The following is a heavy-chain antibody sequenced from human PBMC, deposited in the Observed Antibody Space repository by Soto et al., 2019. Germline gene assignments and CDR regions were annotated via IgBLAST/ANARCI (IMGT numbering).Heavy chain of an antibody. CDR1: GDSIGTYY. Sequence: SETQSLTSTVSGDSIGTYYWTWIRQPPGKGLEWIAFIYYGGSTNYNPSLKSRVTISVDTSKNQFSLTLNSVTAADTAVYYCARPGRDWGSLEYWGQGTRVTVSS. J-gene: IGHJ4*02. D-gene: IGHD7-27*01. CDR2: IYYGGST. V-gene: IGHV4-59*08. CDR3: ARPGRDWGSLEY.